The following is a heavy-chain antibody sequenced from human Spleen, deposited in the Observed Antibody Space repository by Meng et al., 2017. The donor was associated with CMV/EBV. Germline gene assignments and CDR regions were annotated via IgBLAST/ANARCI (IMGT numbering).Heavy chain of an antibody. CDR2: IYYSGST. V-gene: IGHV4-59*01. J-gene: IGHJ4*02. CDR3: ARDRGYSGPIE. Sequence: GSLRLSCTVSGGSISSYYWSWIRQPPGKGLEWIGYIYYSGSTNYNPSLKSRVTISVDTSKNQFSLKLSSVTAADTAVYYCARDRGYSGPIEWGQGTLVTVSS. D-gene: IGHD5-12*01. CDR1: GGSISSYY.